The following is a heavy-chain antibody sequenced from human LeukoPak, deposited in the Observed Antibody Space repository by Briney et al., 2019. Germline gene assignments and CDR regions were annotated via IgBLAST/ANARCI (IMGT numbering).Heavy chain of an antibody. CDR3: ARFGVDYDMDV. Sequence: SETLSLTCTVSGGSISGHYWTWIQQPPGKGLEWIGQIHYSGRPDYNPSLKSRVTISVDTSKNQLSLKVTSVTGADTAVYYCARFGVDYDMDVWGQGTTVTVSS. CDR1: GGSISGHY. V-gene: IGHV4-59*11. J-gene: IGHJ6*02. D-gene: IGHD3-16*01. CDR2: IHYSGRP.